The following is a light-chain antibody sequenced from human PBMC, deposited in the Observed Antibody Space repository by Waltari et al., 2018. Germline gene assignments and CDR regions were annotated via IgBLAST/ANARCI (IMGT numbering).Light chain of an antibody. V-gene: IGKV1-12*01. CDR3: QQAHTFPFT. CDR1: EGLRTW. Sequence: DIVVTQSPSSVSASVGDTVTITCRASEGLRTWLAWYQQKPGKAPKLLIYGASILQSGVPARFSGSGSGTDFTLTISNLQADDFASYYCQQAHTFPFTFGPGTKVYIK. J-gene: IGKJ3*01. CDR2: GAS.